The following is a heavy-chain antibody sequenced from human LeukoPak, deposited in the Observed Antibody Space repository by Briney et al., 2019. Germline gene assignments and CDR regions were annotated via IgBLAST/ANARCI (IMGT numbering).Heavy chain of an antibody. D-gene: IGHD2-2*01. J-gene: IGHJ4*02. CDR2: ISSSSNTI. CDR3: APGYCSSSSCSHYFDY. Sequence: PGGSLRLSCAAPGLTFNSYAMNWVRQAPGKGLEWISYISSSSNTIYYADSVKGRFTISRDNAKNSLYLEMNSLRAEDTAVYYCAPGYCSSSSCSHYFDYWGQGTLVTVSS. CDR1: GLTFNSYA. V-gene: IGHV3-48*01.